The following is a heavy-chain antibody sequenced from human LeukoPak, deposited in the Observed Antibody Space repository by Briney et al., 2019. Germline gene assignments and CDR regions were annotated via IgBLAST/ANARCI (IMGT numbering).Heavy chain of an antibody. Sequence: SETLSLTCTVSGGSISSYYWSWIRQPPGKGLEWIGYIYYSGSTNYNPSLKSRVTISVDTSKNQFSLKLSSVTAADTAVYYCARSSPQLVYFDYWGQGTLVTVSS. D-gene: IGHD6-6*01. CDR2: IYYSGST. CDR3: ARSSPQLVYFDY. V-gene: IGHV4-59*01. J-gene: IGHJ4*02. CDR1: GGSISSYY.